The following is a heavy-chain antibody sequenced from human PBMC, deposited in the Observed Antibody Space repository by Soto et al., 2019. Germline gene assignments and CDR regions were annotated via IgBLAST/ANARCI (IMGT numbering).Heavy chain of an antibody. CDR2: ISGSGSDI. CDR1: GFIFSDYA. V-gene: IGHV3-11*01. Sequence: QVQLVESGGALVKPGGSLRLSCAASGFIFSDYAMSWIRQAPGKGLEWVSYISGSGSDIYYVDSVKGRFTISRDDAKTSLYLQMNSLRAEDTAIYYCARGSGTQNLWGQGTLVTVCS. CDR3: ARGSGTQNL. J-gene: IGHJ4*02. D-gene: IGHD1-26*01.